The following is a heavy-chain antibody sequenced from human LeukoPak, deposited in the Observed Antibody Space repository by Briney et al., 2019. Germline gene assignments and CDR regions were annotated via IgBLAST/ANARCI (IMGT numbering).Heavy chain of an antibody. Sequence: PGGSLRLSCAASGFTFSSYAMSWVRQAPGKGLEWVSVISGGGGSTYYADSVKGRFTIPRDNSKNTLYLQMNSLRAEDTAVYYCAKTFKINAFFDYWGQGTLVTVSS. CDR2: ISGGGGST. V-gene: IGHV3-23*01. D-gene: IGHD3-16*01. J-gene: IGHJ4*02. CDR3: AKTFKINAFFDY. CDR1: GFTFSSYA.